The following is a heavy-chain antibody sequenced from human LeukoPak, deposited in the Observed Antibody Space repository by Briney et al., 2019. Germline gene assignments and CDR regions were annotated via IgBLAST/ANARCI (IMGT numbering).Heavy chain of an antibody. D-gene: IGHD3-3*01. V-gene: IGHV1-2*02. CDR2: INPNSGGT. J-gene: IGHJ6*03. CDR3: ARDLIRFLEWLLIYYYYYMDV. CDR1: GYTFTGYY. Sequence: ASVKVSCKASGYTFTGYYMHWVRQAPGQGLEWMGWINPNSGGTNYAQKFQGRVTMTRDTSISTACMELSRLRPDDTAVYYCARDLIRFLEWLLIYYYYYMDVWGKGTTVTVSS.